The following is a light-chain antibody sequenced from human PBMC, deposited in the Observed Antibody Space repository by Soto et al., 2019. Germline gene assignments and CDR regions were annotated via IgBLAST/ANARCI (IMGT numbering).Light chain of an antibody. CDR1: SSNVGSNP. Sequence: QSVLTQPSSVSGTPGQRVTISCSGSSSNVGSNPVNWYLQLPGTAAKLLIHSNNQRPSGVPARFSASKTGTSASLAISGLRSEDEADYYCGTWDDSLKGVVFGGGTKVTVL. J-gene: IGLJ2*01. CDR2: SNN. CDR3: GTWDDSLKGVV. V-gene: IGLV1-44*01.